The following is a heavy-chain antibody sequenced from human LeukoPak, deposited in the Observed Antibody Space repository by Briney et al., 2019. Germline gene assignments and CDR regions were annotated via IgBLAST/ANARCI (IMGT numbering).Heavy chain of an antibody. CDR3: ARVMTTVTSLGGDDAFDI. V-gene: IGHV4-59*01. CDR1: GGSISSYY. Sequence: SETLSLTCTVSGGSISSYYWSWIRQPPGKGLEWIGYIYYSGSTNYNPSLKSRVTISADTSKNQFSLKLSSVTAADTAVYYCARVMTTVTSLGGDDAFDIWGQGTMVTVSS. J-gene: IGHJ3*02. D-gene: IGHD4-17*01. CDR2: IYYSGST.